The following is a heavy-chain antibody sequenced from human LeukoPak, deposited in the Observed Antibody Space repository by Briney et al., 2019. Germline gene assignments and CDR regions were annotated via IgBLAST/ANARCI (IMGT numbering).Heavy chain of an antibody. V-gene: IGHV3-53*01. CDR1: GFTFSGYS. Sequence: GGSLRLSCTASGFTFSGYSMNWIRQAPGKGLEWVSVIYSGGSTYYADSVKGRFTISRDNSKNTLYLQMNSLRAEDTAVYYCAREDKEYFDYWGQGTLVTVSS. CDR3: AREDKEYFDY. CDR2: IYSGGST. J-gene: IGHJ4*02.